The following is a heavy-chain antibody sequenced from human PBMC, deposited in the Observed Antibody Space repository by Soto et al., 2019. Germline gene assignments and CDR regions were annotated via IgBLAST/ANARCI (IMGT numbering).Heavy chain of an antibody. CDR2: ISGSGAST. J-gene: IGHJ5*02. CDR1: GFTFDDYA. D-gene: IGHD4-17*01. CDR3: EKEEGPYGGNLNWFDP. V-gene: IGHV3-23*01. Sequence: GGSLRLSCAASGFTFDDYAMHWVRQAPGKGLEWVSAISGSGASTYYADSMKGRFTISRDNSKSTLYLQMNSLRAEDTAVYYCEKEEGPYGGNLNWFDPWGQGTLVTLSS.